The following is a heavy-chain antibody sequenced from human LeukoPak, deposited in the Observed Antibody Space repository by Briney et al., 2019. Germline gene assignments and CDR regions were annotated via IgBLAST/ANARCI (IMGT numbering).Heavy chain of an antibody. Sequence: SSVKVSCKASGGTFSSYAISWVRQAPGQGLEWMGMIIPIFGTANYAQKFQGRVTITTDESTSTAYMELSSLRSEDTAVYYCARTARSGYGRFDYWGQGTLVTVSS. CDR3: ARTARSGYGRFDY. J-gene: IGHJ4*02. CDR1: GGTFSSYA. CDR2: IIPIFGTA. V-gene: IGHV1-69*05. D-gene: IGHD3-3*01.